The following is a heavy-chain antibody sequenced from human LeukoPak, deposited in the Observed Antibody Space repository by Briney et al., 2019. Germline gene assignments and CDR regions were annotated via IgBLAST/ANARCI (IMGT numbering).Heavy chain of an antibody. D-gene: IGHD3-10*01. CDR2: IDRSGST. Sequence: PSETLSLTCAVYGGSFSGYSWTWIRQPPGKGLEWIGEIDRSGSTNYNPSLKSRVTISVDTSKNQFSLKLSSVTAADTAVYYCARQIIIRGVMSYYGMDVWGQGTTVTVSS. CDR1: GGSFSGYS. J-gene: IGHJ6*02. CDR3: ARQIIIRGVMSYYGMDV. V-gene: IGHV4-34*01.